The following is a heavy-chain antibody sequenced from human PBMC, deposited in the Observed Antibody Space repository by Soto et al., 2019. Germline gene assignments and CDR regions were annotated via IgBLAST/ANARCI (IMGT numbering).Heavy chain of an antibody. V-gene: IGHV3-23*01. Sequence: EVQLLESGGDLVQPGGSLRLSCAASGFSFTIFAMSWVRQSPGKGLEWVSTISGSGGSTYYADAVKGRFTISIDKSMRTLYLQTKSLRVEDTAIYYCANEVSLGSPVDLGYWGQGTLVTVSS. D-gene: IGHD7-27*01. CDR2: ISGSGGST. CDR3: ANEVSLGSPVDLGY. J-gene: IGHJ4*02. CDR1: GFSFTIFA.